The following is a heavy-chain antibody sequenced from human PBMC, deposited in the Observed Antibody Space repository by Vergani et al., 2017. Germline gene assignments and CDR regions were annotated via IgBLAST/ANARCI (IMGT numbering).Heavy chain of an antibody. D-gene: IGHD6-19*01. CDR2: IRSKAYGGTT. CDR3: TRDQGLGIAVAGPDY. Sequence: VQLVESGGGLVKPGGSLRLSCAASGFTFGDYAMSWFRQAPGKGLEWVGFIRSKAYGGTTEYAASVKGRFTISRDDSKSIAYLQMNSLKTEDTAVYYCTRDQGLGIAVAGPDYWGQGTLVTVSS. V-gene: IGHV3-49*05. CDR1: GFTFGDYA. J-gene: IGHJ4*02.